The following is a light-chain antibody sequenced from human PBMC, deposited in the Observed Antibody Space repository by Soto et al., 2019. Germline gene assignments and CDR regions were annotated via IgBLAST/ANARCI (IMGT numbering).Light chain of an antibody. CDR3: QQYGSSSYT. CDR2: GAS. J-gene: IGKJ2*01. V-gene: IGKV3-20*01. Sequence: EIVLTQSPGTLSLSPGERVTLSCRASQSVSSTYLAWYQQKPGQAPRLLIYGASSRATGIPERFSGSGSGTDFTLTISRLEPEDLAVYYCQQYGSSSYTFGQGTKLEIK. CDR1: QSVSSTY.